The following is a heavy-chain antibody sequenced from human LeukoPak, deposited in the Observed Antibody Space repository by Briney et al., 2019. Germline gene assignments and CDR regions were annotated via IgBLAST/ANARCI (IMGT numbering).Heavy chain of an antibody. D-gene: IGHD6-19*01. CDR3: AKARYTAGWYTFDY. Sequence: PGGSLRLSCAASGFTFSSYGMHWVRQAPGKGLEWVSIIRGSDGSTYYADSVKGRFTTSRDNPKNTLYLEMNNLRAEDTALYYCAKARYTAGWYTFDYWGQGTQVTVSS. V-gene: IGHV3-23*01. CDR1: GFTFSSYG. CDR2: IRGSDGST. J-gene: IGHJ4*02.